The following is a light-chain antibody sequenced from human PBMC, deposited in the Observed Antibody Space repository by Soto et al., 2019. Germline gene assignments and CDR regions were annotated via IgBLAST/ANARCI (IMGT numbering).Light chain of an antibody. CDR1: QSVSSN. V-gene: IGKV3-20*01. CDR3: QQYGSSPPRT. J-gene: IGKJ1*01. CDR2: GAS. Sequence: EIVMTQSPATLSVSPGERATLSCRASQSVSSNLAWYQQKPGQAPRLLIYGASTRATDVPDRFSGSGSGADFTLSISRLEPEDFAVYYCQQYGSSPPRTFGQGTKVDNK.